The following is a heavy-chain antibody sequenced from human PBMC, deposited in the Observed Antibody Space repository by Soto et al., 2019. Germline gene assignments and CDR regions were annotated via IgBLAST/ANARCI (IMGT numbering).Heavy chain of an antibody. Sequence: GPTLVNPRQTLTLTCVVSGFSLNTTVEGVACIRQPPGKALEWLALIYWNDDNRYSPSLKSRLTVTKDTSKNRVILTMTNIDPVDTATYFCAHRSSLTLYGTSGYIFDYWGQG. D-gene: IGHD3-22*01. CDR2: IYWNDDN. CDR1: GFSLNTTVEG. CDR3: AHRSSLTLYGTSGYIFDY. V-gene: IGHV2-5*01. J-gene: IGHJ4*02.